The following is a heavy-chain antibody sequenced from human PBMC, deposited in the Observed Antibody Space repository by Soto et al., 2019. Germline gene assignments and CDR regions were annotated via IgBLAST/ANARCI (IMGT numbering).Heavy chain of an antibody. Sequence: PGESLKISCKGSGYSFTSYWIGWVRQMPGKGLEWMGIIYPGDSDTRYSPSFQGQVTISADKSISTAYLQWSSLKASDTAMYHCARYGTLGYGGNSPAFDIWGQGTMVTVSS. J-gene: IGHJ3*02. CDR2: IYPGDSDT. CDR1: GYSFTSYW. D-gene: IGHD4-17*01. V-gene: IGHV5-51*01. CDR3: ARYGTLGYGGNSPAFDI.